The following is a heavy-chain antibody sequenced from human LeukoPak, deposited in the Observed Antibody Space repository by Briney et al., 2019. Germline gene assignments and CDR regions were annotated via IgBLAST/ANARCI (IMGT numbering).Heavy chain of an antibody. CDR3: ARQQDTTNPGY. Sequence: PGGSLRLSCAASGVTVSSNYMNWVRQAPGKGLEWVSIIYNGGNTYYADSVKGRFTISRDNSKNTLYLQMNGLRAEDTAVYYCARQQDTTNPGYWGQGTLVTVSS. V-gene: IGHV3-66*04. J-gene: IGHJ4*02. CDR1: GVTVSSNY. CDR2: IYNGGNT. D-gene: IGHD5-18*01.